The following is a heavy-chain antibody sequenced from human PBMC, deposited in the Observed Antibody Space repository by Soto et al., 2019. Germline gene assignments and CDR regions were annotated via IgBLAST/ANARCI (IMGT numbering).Heavy chain of an antibody. CDR3: ARSDDFWSGYTYGMDV. V-gene: IGHV3-33*01. Sequence: GGSLRLSCAASGFTFSSYGMHWVRQAPGKGLEWVAVIWYDGSNKYYADSVKGRFTISRDNSKNTLYLQMNSLRAEDTVLYYCARSDDFWSGYTYGMDVWGQGTTVTVSS. J-gene: IGHJ6*02. CDR2: IWYDGSNK. CDR1: GFTFSSYG. D-gene: IGHD3-3*01.